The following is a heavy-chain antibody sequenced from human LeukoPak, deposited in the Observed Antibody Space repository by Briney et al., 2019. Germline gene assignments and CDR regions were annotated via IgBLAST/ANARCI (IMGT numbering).Heavy chain of an antibody. CDR1: GYTFTSYY. CDR3: ARDSNYYGSGSYFHFGY. J-gene: IGHJ4*02. V-gene: IGHV1-46*01. D-gene: IGHD3-10*01. CDR2: INPSGGST. Sequence: ASVKVSCKASGYTFTSYYMNWVGRAPGQGLEGLGVINPSGGSTSYAQKFQGRVTMTRDTSTSTVYMELSSLRSEDTAVYYCARDSNYYGSGSYFHFGYWGQGTLVTVSS.